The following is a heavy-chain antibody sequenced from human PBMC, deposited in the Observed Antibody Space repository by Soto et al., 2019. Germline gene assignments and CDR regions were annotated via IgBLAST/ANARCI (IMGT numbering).Heavy chain of an antibody. CDR1: GFTFNSYA. V-gene: IGHV3-23*01. Sequence: EVQLLESGGALVQPGGSLRLSCAASGFTFNSYAMSWVRQAPGKGLEWVSALSGTGDSTDYANSVKGRFTISRDDSKTTLYLQMSSLRAEDTAVYYCAKDNGNYGSGTFSHWGQGTTVTVSS. J-gene: IGHJ6*02. CDR2: LSGTGDST. D-gene: IGHD3-10*01. CDR3: AKDNGNYGSGTFSH.